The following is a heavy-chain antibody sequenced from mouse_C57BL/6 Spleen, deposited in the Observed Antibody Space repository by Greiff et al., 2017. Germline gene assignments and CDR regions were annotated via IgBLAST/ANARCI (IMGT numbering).Heavy chain of an antibody. V-gene: IGHV1-54*01. D-gene: IGHD2-4*01. CDR1: GYAFTNYL. CDR3: ARSEGYYDYDAYCDY. J-gene: IGHJ2*01. CDR2: INPGSGGT. Sequence: VQLQQPGAELVRPGTSVKVSCKASGYAFTNYLIEWVKQRPGQGLEWIGVINPGSGGTNYNEKFKGKATLTADNSSSTAYMQLSSLTSDDSAVFFCARSEGYYDYDAYCDYWGQGTTLTVSS.